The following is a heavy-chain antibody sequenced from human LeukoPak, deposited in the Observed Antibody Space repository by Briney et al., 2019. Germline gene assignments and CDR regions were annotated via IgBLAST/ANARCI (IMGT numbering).Heavy chain of an antibody. V-gene: IGHV3-73*01. CDR3: TSARNDY. J-gene: IGHJ4*02. CDR1: GFTFIGSA. Sequence: GSLKLSCAASGFTFIGSAMHWVRQASGKGLEWVGRIRSKANSYATAYAASVKGRFTISRDDSKNTAYLQMNSLKTEDAAVYYCTSARNDYWGQGTLVTVSS. CDR2: IRSKANSYAT.